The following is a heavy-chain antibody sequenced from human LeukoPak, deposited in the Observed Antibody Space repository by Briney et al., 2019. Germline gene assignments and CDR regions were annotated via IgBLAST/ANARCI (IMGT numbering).Heavy chain of an antibody. J-gene: IGHJ4*02. CDR3: ARGLVAVAGMALPLNY. CDR1: GGTFSSYA. D-gene: IGHD6-19*01. CDR2: IIPIFGTA. V-gene: IGHV1-69*13. Sequence: ASVKVSCKASGGTFSSYAISWVRQAPGQGLEWMGGIIPIFGTANYAQKFQGRVTITADESTSTAYMELSSLRSEDTAVDYCARGLVAVAGMALPLNYWGQGTLVTVSS.